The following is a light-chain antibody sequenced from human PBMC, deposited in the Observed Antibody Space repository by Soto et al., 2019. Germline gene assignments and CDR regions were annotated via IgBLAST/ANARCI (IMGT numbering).Light chain of an antibody. J-gene: IGKJ2*01. CDR2: GAS. CDR3: QQYNNWPPST. CDR1: QSVSSN. V-gene: IGKV3-15*01. Sequence: EIVMTQSPATLSVSPGERATLSCRASQSVSSNLAWYQQKPGQAPRLLIYGASTRATGIPARFSGSGSGTAFTLTISSLQSEDFAVYYCQQYNNWPPSTFGKGTKLEIK.